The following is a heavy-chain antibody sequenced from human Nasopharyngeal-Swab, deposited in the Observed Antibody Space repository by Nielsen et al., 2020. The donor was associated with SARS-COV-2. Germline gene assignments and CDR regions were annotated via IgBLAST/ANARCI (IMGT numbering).Heavy chain of an antibody. V-gene: IGHV4-34*01. CDR2: INHSANT. CDR1: GGSFSGYY. Sequence: SETLSLTCAVYGGSFSGYYWSWIRQPPGKGLEWIGEINHSANTNYNPSLKSRVIISIDTSKNQFSLRLNSVTAADTAVYYCARGSGLIDHWGQGDLVIVSS. CDR3: ARGSGLIDH. J-gene: IGHJ4*02.